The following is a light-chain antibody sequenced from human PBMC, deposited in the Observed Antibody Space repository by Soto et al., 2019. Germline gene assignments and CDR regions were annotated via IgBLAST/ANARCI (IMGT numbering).Light chain of an antibody. CDR1: QSVSSSY. CDR3: QQYDNWPPT. V-gene: IGKV3-20*01. CDR2: GAS. Sequence: EIVLTQSPATLSLSPGERATLSCRASQSVSSSYLAWYQQKPGQAPRLLIYGASNRATGIPDRFSGSGSGTEFTLTISSLQSEDFAVYYCQQYDNWPPTFGQGTRLEIK. J-gene: IGKJ5*01.